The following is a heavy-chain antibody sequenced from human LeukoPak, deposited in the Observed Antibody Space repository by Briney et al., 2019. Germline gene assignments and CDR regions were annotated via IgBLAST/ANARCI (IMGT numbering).Heavy chain of an antibody. J-gene: IGHJ3*02. CDR1: GYTFTSYG. D-gene: IGHD6-13*01. CDR3: ARDYATAAGTAFDI. Sequence: ASVKVSCKASGYTFTSYGISWVRQAPGQGLEWMGWISAYNGNTNYAQGLQGRGTMTTDRSTSTAYMELRSLPSDDTAVYYCARDYATAAGTAFDIWGQGTMVTVSS. V-gene: IGHV1-18*01. CDR2: ISAYNGNT.